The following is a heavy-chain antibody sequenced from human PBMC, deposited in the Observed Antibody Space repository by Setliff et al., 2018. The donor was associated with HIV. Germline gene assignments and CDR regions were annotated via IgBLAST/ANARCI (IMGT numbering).Heavy chain of an antibody. Sequence: LSLTCTVSGGSISGFYWSWIRQSAGKGLEWIGRIHTSGDSDFNPSLKSRVTMSIDTSKNQFSLRLSSVTAADTAVYYCARASITMVRVVNWGQGTLVTVSS. V-gene: IGHV4-4*07. CDR2: IHTSGDS. CDR3: ARASITMVRVVN. CDR1: GGSISGFY. J-gene: IGHJ4*02. D-gene: IGHD3-10*01.